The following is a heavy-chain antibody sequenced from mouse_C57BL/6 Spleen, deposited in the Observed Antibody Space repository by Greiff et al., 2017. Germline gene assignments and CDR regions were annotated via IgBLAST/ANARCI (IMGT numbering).Heavy chain of an antibody. CDR1: GYTFTSYW. J-gene: IGHJ2*01. CDR2: IYPGSGST. CDR3: ARDGGFTTAEGFDY. D-gene: IGHD1-2*01. V-gene: IGHV1-55*01. Sequence: QVQLQQPGAELVKPGASVKMSCKASGYTFTSYWITWVKQRPGQGLEWIGDIYPGSGSTNYNEKFKSKATLTVDTSSSPAYMQLSSLTSEDSAVYDCARDGGFTTAEGFDYWGQGTTLTVSS.